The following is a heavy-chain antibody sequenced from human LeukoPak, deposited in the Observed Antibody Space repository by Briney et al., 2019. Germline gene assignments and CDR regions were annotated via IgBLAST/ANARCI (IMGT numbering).Heavy chain of an antibody. V-gene: IGHV3-33*01. D-gene: IGHD5-18*01. CDR2: IWYDGSNK. CDR3: AREWDPAMVWGFMDV. Sequence: GGSLRLSCAASGFTFSSYGMHWVRQAPGKGLEWVAVIWYDGSNKYYADSVKGRFTISRDNSKNTLYLLMNSLRAEDTAVYYCAREWDPAMVWGFMDVWGKGTTVTVSS. J-gene: IGHJ6*04. CDR1: GFTFSSYG.